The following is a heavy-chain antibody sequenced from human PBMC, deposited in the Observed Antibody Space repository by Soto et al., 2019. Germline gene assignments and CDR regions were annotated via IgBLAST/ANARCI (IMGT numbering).Heavy chain of an antibody. Sequence: SETLSLTCPVSGGSISSCYWSWIRQPPGKGLEWIGYIYYNGTTNYNPSLKSRVTMSVGTSKNQFSLKLSSVTAADTAVYYCARYYYDTSGYYYDYWGQGSLVTVSS. CDR2: IYYNGTT. CDR1: GGSISSCY. J-gene: IGHJ4*02. D-gene: IGHD3-22*01. V-gene: IGHV4-59*13. CDR3: ARYYYDTSGYYYDY.